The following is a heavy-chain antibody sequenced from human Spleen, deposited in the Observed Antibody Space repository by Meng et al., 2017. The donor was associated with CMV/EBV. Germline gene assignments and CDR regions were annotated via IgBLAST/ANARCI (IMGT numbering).Heavy chain of an antibody. CDR2: IYHGGTT. D-gene: IGHD3-10*01. Sequence: GGSLRLSCVASGFTVGSNYLTWVRQAPGKGLAWVSLIYHGGTTKYADSVKGRFTISTDNSENTLHLLMTNLRTEDTATYYCARGRYGSELFWGRGTLVTVSS. CDR1: GFTVGSNY. J-gene: IGHJ4*02. V-gene: IGHV3-66*02. CDR3: ARGRYGSELF.